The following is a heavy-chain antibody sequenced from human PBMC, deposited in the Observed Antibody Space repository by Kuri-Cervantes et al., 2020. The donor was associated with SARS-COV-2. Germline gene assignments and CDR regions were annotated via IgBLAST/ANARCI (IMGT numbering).Heavy chain of an antibody. J-gene: IGHJ4*02. V-gene: IGHV1-18*01. D-gene: IGHD3-3*01. CDR2: ISAYNGNT. CDR3: ARGDDFWTGADYFDY. Sequence: ASVKVSCKASGYTFTSYGISWVRQAPGQGLEWMGWISAYNGNTNYAQKFQGRVTITRNTSISTAYMELSSLRSEDTAVYYCARGDDFWTGADYFDYWGQGTLVTVSS. CDR1: GYTFTSYG.